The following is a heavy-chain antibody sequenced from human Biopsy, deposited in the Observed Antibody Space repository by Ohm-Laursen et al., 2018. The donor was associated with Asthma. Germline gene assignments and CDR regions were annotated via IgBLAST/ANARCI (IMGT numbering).Heavy chain of an antibody. V-gene: IGHV3-53*01. Sequence: SLRLSCTASGFAVSRDYMFWVRQAPGKGLEWVSVIYSGGTSHTADSVRGRFTISRDYSKNTLYLQMHSLRAEDTAVYYCARGDSSNWSHYYFDYWDLGTLVSVS. D-gene: IGHD3-22*01. J-gene: IGHJ4*01. CDR2: IYSGGTS. CDR1: GFAVSRDY. CDR3: ARGDSSNWSHYYFDY.